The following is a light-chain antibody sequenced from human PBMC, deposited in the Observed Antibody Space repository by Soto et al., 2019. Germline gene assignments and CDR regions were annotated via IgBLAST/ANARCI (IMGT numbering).Light chain of an antibody. J-gene: IGKJ1*01. Sequence: QMTQYPSSVAAAVGDRVTITCRASQGISKWLDWYQHKPGTAPKLLIFGAFSLQRGVPSRFAGSGSGTDFTLTIKSLQPEDAATYYCQQVTTFPRTFGQGTKVEIK. CDR2: GAF. CDR3: QQVTTFPRT. CDR1: QGISKW. V-gene: IGKV1-12*01.